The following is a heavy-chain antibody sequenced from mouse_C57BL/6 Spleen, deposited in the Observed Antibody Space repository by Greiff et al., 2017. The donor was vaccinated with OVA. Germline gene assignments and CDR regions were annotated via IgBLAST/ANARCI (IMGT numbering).Heavy chain of an antibody. V-gene: IGHV1-64*01. J-gene: IGHJ4*01. CDR3: ARTLLITTVVAEAMDY. D-gene: IGHD1-1*01. CDR1: GYTFTSYW. CDR2: IHPNSGST. Sequence: QVQLQQPGAELVKPGASVKLSCKASGYTFTSYWMHWVKQRPGQGLEWIGMIHPNSGSTNYNEKFTSKATLTVDNSSSTAYMQLSSLTSEDSAVYYCARTLLITTVVAEAMDYWGQGTSVTVSS.